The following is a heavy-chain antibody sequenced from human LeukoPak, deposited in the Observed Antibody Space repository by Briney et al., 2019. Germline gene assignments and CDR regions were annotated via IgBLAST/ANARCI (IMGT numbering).Heavy chain of an antibody. V-gene: IGHV4-39*07. CDR2: IYYSGST. CDR1: GGSLSSSSYY. CDR3: ARVGRVYGDPSHFDY. D-gene: IGHD4-17*01. J-gene: IGHJ4*02. Sequence: SETLSLTCTVSGGSLSSSSYYWGWIRQPPGRGLEWIGSIYYSGSTYYNPSLKSRVTISVDTSQNQFSLKLSSVTAADTAMYYCARVGRVYGDPSHFDYWGQGTLVTVSS.